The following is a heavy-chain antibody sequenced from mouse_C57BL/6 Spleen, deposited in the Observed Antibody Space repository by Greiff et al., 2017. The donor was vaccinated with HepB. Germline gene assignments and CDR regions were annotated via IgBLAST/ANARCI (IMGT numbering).Heavy chain of an antibody. CDR3: ARDGRAWFAY. CDR2: IHPNSGST. V-gene: IGHV1-64*01. D-gene: IGHD2-3*01. J-gene: IGHJ3*01. Sequence: QVHVKQSGAELVKPGASVKLSCKASGYTFTSYWMHWVKQRPGQGLEWIGMIHPNSGSTNYNEKFKSKGTLTVDKSSITAYMQLSSLTSEDSAVCYCARDGRAWFAYWGQRTLVTVSA. CDR1: GYTFTSYW.